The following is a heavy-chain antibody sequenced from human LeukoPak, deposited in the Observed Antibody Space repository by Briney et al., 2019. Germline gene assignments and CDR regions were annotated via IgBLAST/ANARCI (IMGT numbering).Heavy chain of an antibody. CDR2: IYTSGST. Sequence: SETLSLTCTVSGGSISSGSYYWSWIRQPAGKGLEWIGRIYTSGSTNYNPSLKSRVTISVDTSKNQFSLKLSSVTAADTAVYYCARGGDVVPAANDAFDIWGQGTMVTVSS. V-gene: IGHV4-61*02. J-gene: IGHJ3*02. CDR1: GGSISSGSYY. CDR3: ARGGDVVPAANDAFDI. D-gene: IGHD2-2*01.